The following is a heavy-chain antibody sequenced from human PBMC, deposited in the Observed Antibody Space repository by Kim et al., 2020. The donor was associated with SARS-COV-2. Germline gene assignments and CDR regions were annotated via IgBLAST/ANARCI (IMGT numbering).Heavy chain of an antibody. V-gene: IGHV3-20*04. CDR2: INWNGGST. CDR3: ARVLPWLVPREWYFDL. D-gene: IGHD6-19*01. CDR1: GFTFGDYG. Sequence: GGSLRLSCAASGFTFGDYGMSWVRQAPGKGLEWVSGINWNGGSTGYADSVKGRFTISRDNAKNSLYLQMNSLRAEDTALYYCARVLPWLVPREWYFDLWGHGTLVTVSS. J-gene: IGHJ2*01.